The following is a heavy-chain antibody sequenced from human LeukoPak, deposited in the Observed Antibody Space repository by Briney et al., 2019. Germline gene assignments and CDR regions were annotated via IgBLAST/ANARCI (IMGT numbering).Heavy chain of an antibody. V-gene: IGHV1-2*02. CDR1: GYTFTGYY. CDR2: INPNSGGT. CDR3: ARVRDYYYAFDI. Sequence: ASVKVSCKASGYTFTGYYMHWVRQAPGQGLEWMGWINPNSGGTNYAQKFQGRVTMTRDTSISTAYMELSRLRSDDTAVYYCARVRDYYYAFDIWGQGTMVTVSS. D-gene: IGHD3-10*01. J-gene: IGHJ3*02.